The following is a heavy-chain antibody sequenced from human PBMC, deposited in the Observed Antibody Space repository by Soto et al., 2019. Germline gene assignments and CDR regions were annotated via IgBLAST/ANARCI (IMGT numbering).Heavy chain of an antibody. V-gene: IGHV3-66*01. D-gene: IGHD3-22*01. CDR1: GFTVSSNY. CDR3: AKDGPTAYYYDSRGYYWTYNWFHP. Sequence: TGGSLRLSCAASGFTVSSNYMSWVRQAPGKGLEWVSVIYSGGSTYYADSVKGRFTISRDNSKNTLYLQMNSLRAEDTAVYYCAKDGPTAYYYDSRGYYWTYNWFHPWAQGTLVPVS. J-gene: IGHJ5*02. CDR2: IYSGGST.